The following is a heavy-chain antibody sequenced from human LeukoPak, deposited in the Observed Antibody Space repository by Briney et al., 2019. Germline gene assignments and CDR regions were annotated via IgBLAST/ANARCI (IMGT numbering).Heavy chain of an antibody. J-gene: IGHJ4*02. D-gene: IGHD6-13*01. CDR3: ARAIAAAGILNY. CDR1: GGSISSYY. Sequence: SETLSLTCTVSGGSISSYYWSWIRQPPGKGLGWIGYIYYSGSTNYNPSLKSRVTISVDTSKNQFSLKLSSVTAADTAVYYCARAIAAAGILNYWGQGTLVTVSS. V-gene: IGHV4-59*01. CDR2: IYYSGST.